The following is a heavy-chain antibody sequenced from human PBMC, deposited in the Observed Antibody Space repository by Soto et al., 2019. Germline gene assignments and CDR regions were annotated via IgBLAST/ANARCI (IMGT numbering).Heavy chain of an antibody. J-gene: IGHJ4*02. D-gene: IGHD6-19*01. CDR3: ARGEVHSSGWNFDY. CDR2: INPNSGGV. Sequence: QVQLVQSGPEVKKPGASVKVSCKASGYTFTGDHMHWVRQAPGQGLGWMGRINPNSGGVNYAQKFQGRVTMTRDTSASVAYMELGSLRSDDTAVYYCARGEVHSSGWNFDYWGQGTLVIVSS. CDR1: GYTFTGDH. V-gene: IGHV1-46*03.